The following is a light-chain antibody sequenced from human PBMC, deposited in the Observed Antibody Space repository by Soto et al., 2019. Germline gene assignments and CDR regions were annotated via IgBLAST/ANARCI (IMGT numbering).Light chain of an antibody. V-gene: IGKV3-20*01. CDR1: QSVSSSY. J-gene: IGKJ5*01. CDR2: GAS. CDR3: QQYGSSPLT. Sequence: EIVLTQSPGTLSLSPGERATLSCRASQSVSSSYLAWYQQKPGQAPRLLIYGASSRATGIPDRFSGSGSGTDFTLTISRLEPADFAVYYCQQYGSSPLTLGQGTRLEIK.